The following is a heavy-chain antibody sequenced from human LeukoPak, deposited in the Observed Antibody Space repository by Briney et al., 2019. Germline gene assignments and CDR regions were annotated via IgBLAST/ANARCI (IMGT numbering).Heavy chain of an antibody. CDR2: INPSGGST. V-gene: IGHV1-46*01. D-gene: IGHD3-16*01. Sequence: GASVKVSCKASGYTFTSYYMHWVRQAPGQGLEWMGIINPSGGSTSYAQKFQGRVTMTRDTSTSTVYMELSSLRSEDTAMFYCARAVGGQDAFDIWGQGTMVTVSS. CDR3: ARAVGGQDAFDI. J-gene: IGHJ3*02. CDR1: GYTFTSYY.